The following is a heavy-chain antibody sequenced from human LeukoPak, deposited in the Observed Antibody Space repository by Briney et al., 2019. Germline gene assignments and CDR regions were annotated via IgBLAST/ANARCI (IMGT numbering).Heavy chain of an antibody. D-gene: IGHD5-18*01. Sequence: SETLSLTCTVSGGSISSFYWSWIRQPPGKGLEWIGYISYIGSTNYNPSLKSRLTISVDTSKNQFSLKLSSVTAADTAVYYCARHGNHVGGIQLWLSLDYWGQGTLDSVSS. CDR1: GGSISSFY. J-gene: IGHJ4*02. CDR2: ISYIGST. V-gene: IGHV4-59*08. CDR3: ARHGNHVGGIQLWLSLDY.